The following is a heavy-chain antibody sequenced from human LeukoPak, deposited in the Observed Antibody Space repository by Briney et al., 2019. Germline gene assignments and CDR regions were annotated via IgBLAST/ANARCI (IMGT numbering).Heavy chain of an antibody. J-gene: IGHJ4*02. D-gene: IGHD3-10*01. V-gene: IGHV3-21*01. Sequence: GGSLRLSCAASGFTFSSYSMNWVRQAPGKGLEWVSSISSSSSYIYYADSVKGRFTISRDNAKNSLYLQVNSLRAEDTAVYYCARENDYYGSGSYYRDYFDYWGQGTLVTVSS. CDR3: ARENDYYGSGSYYRDYFDY. CDR2: ISSSSSYI. CDR1: GFTFSSYS.